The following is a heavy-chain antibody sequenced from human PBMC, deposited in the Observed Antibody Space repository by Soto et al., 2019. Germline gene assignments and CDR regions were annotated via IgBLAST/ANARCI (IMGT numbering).Heavy chain of an antibody. CDR1: GFSFSNYA. D-gene: IGHD6-13*01. CDR3: VKGGASYTSCWYAN. V-gene: IGHV3-23*01. J-gene: IGHJ4*02. Sequence: PGGSLRLSCAASGFSFSNYAMHWVRQAPGKGLEWVSTIKDSGDSTYYLDSVRGRFTISRDYSRDTLYLQMTSLRAEDTALYHCVKGGASYTSCWYANWGQGILVTVSS. CDR2: IKDSGDST.